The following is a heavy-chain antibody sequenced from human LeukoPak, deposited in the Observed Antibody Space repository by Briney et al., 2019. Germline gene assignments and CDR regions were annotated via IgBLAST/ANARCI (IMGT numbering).Heavy chain of an antibody. CDR2: ISGSGGST. CDR3: AGARGELRAPHDY. CDR1: GFTFSSYA. D-gene: IGHD3-3*01. V-gene: IGHV3-23*01. Sequence: PGGSLRLSCAASGFTFSSYAMSWVRQAPGRGLEWVSAISGSGGSTYYADSVKGRFTISRDNSKNTLYLQMNSLRAEDTAVYYCAGARGELRAPHDYWGQGTLVTVSS. J-gene: IGHJ4*02.